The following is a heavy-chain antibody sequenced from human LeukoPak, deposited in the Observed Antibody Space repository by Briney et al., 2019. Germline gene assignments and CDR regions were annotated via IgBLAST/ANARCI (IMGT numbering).Heavy chain of an antibody. V-gene: IGHV3-21*01. CDR1: GFTFSSYN. CDR3: AKGKYYYDSRSVLGPPDY. Sequence: GGSLRLSCAASGFTFSSYNMNWVRQAPGKGLEWVSSISSTSRSYIYYADSVKGRFTISRDNAKNSLYLQMNSLRAEDTAVYYCAKGKYYYDSRSVLGPPDYWGQGTLVTVSS. J-gene: IGHJ4*02. D-gene: IGHD3-22*01. CDR2: ISSTSRSYI.